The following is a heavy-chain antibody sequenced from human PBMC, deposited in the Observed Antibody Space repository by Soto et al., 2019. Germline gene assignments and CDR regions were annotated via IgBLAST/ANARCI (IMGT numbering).Heavy chain of an antibody. CDR3: GKSDSSGYYDRF. CDR1: GFTVSSNY. Sequence: EVQVVESGGGLVQPGGSLRLSCAASGFTVSSNYMTWVRQAPGKGLEWVSVLYSGGSTYYADSVKGRFTISRDNSKNTLFLKMNSLRAEDTAMYYCGKSDSSGYYDRFWGQGTLVTVSS. CDR2: LYSGGST. V-gene: IGHV3-66*01. J-gene: IGHJ4*02. D-gene: IGHD3-22*01.